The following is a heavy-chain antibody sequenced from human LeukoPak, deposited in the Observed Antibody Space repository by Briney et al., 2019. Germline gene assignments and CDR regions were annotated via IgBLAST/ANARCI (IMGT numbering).Heavy chain of an antibody. CDR3: VRTQPRSRLLDR. Sequence: GGSLRLSCAASELSVSDNYMSWVRQAPGKGLEWVSILYSGGNTYYTDSVKGRFTISRDTSKNTLYLQMNSLRADDTAVYYCVRTQPRSRLLDRWGQGNLVTVSS. V-gene: IGHV3-53*01. CDR1: ELSVSDNY. J-gene: IGHJ5*02. D-gene: IGHD1-26*01. CDR2: LYSGGNT.